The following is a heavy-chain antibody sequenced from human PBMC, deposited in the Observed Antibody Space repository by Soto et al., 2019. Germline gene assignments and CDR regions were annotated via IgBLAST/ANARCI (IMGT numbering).Heavy chain of an antibody. Sequence: SETLSLTCAVSGGSFTSNNCWTWVRQPPGLWLGWIGEIYRTGSTNYKPPLKSRVTISLDTSENQFSLKVTSLTAADTAVYYCASRDPGTSVDDWGQGTLVTVSS. J-gene: IGHJ4*02. CDR2: IYRTGST. CDR1: GGSFTSNNC. CDR3: ASRDPGTSVDD. V-gene: IGHV4-4*02. D-gene: IGHD1-7*01.